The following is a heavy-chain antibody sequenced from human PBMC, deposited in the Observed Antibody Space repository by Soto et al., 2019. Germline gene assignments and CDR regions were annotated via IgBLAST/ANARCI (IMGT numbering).Heavy chain of an antibody. D-gene: IGHD6-13*01. CDR1: GGTFSSYT. CDR3: AREFRIAAAGRNIDY. J-gene: IGHJ4*02. CDR2: IIPILGIA. V-gene: IGHV1-69*04. Sequence: GASVKVSCKASGGTFSSYTISWVRQAPGQGLEWMGRIIPILGIANYAQKFQGRVTITADKSTSTAYMELSSLRSEDTAVYYCAREFRIAAAGRNIDYWGQGTLVTVSS.